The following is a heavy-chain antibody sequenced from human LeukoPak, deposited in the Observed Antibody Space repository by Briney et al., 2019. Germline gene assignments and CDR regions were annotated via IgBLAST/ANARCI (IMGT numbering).Heavy chain of an antibody. Sequence: SETLSLTCAVSGGSISSSNWWSWVRQPPGEGLEWIGEINHSGSTNYNPSLKSRVTISVDKSKNQFSLKLSSVTAADTAVYYCARGGFDIVVVPAANGDNWFDPWGQGTLVTVSS. J-gene: IGHJ5*02. CDR2: INHSGST. CDR1: GGSISSSNW. CDR3: ARGGFDIVVVPAANGDNWFDP. D-gene: IGHD2-2*01. V-gene: IGHV4-4*02.